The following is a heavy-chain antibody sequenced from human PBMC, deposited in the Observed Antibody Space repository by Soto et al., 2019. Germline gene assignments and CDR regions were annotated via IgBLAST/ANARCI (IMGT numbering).Heavy chain of an antibody. J-gene: IGHJ5*02. CDR1: GYTFTSYG. CDR3: ARSFHDVGVTQGWFDP. D-gene: IGHD1-26*01. V-gene: IGHV1-18*01. Sequence: QVQLVQSGAEVKKPGASVKVSCKASGYTFTSYGISWVRQAHGQGLEWMGWISAYNGNTNYAQKLQGRVTMTTDTSTSTAYMELRSLRSDDTAVYYCARSFHDVGVTQGWFDPWGQGTLVTVSS. CDR2: ISAYNGNT.